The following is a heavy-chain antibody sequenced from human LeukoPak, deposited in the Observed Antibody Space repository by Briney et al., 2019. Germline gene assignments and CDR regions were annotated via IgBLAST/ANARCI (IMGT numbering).Heavy chain of an antibody. CDR1: GASFSSGDQY. Sequence: SQTLSLTCTVSGASFSSGDQYWNWIRQSPGKGLEWIGSIHPSGRLYNNPSLESRVTLSVDTSKNQVSLNLNSVTAADTAVYYCARGLRFHVGSGNWFDLWGQGTLVTVSS. V-gene: IGHV4-30-4*08. CDR3: ARGLRFHVGSGNWFDL. D-gene: IGHD3-10*01. J-gene: IGHJ5*02. CDR2: IHPSGRL.